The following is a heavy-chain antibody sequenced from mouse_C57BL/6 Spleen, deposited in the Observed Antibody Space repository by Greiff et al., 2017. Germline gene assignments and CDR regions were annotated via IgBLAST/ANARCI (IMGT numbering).Heavy chain of an antibody. J-gene: IGHJ3*01. CDR1: GFTFSSYA. CDR3: ARGEFAY. Sequence: EVQLVESGGGLVKPGGSLKLSCAASGFTFSSYAMSWVRQTPEKRLGWVATISDGGSYTYYPDNVKGRFTISRDNAKNNLYLQMSHLKSEDTAMYYCARGEFAYWGQGTLVTVSA. CDR2: ISDGGSYT. V-gene: IGHV5-4*01.